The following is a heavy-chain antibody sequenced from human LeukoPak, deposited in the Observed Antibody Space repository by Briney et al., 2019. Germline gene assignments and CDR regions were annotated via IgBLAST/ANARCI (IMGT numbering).Heavy chain of an antibody. Sequence: SETLSLTCTVSGGSISSGGYYWGWIRQHPGKGLEWIGYIYYSGSTYYNPSLKSRVTISVDTSKNQFSLKLSSVTAADTAVYYCAREAFAYCGGDCYYNWFDPWGQGTLATVSS. J-gene: IGHJ5*02. CDR3: AREAFAYCGGDCYYNWFDP. CDR1: GGSISSGGYY. D-gene: IGHD2-21*02. V-gene: IGHV4-31*03. CDR2: IYYSGST.